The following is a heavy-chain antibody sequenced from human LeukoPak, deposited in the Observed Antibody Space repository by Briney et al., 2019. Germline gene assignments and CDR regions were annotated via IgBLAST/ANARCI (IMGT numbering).Heavy chain of an antibody. CDR2: INHSGST. CDR3: ARGRRSGGSCYDY. D-gene: IGHD2-15*01. Sequence: SETLSLTCAVYGGSFSGYYWSWIRQPPGKGLEWIGEINHSGSTNYNPSLKSRVTISVDTSKNQFSLKLSSVTAADTAVYYCARGRRSGGSCYDYWGQGTLVTVST. CDR1: GGSFSGYY. V-gene: IGHV4-34*01. J-gene: IGHJ4*02.